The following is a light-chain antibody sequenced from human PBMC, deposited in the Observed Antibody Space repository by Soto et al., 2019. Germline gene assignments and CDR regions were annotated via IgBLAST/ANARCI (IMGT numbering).Light chain of an antibody. Sequence: EIVLTQSPATLSLSPGERATLSCRASESVNIYVAWYQQKPGRAPRLLIYDTSKRAAGIPDRFSGGGSGTDFTLTISRLEPEDFAVYYCQQYGSSSITFGQGTRLEIK. CDR1: ESVNIY. V-gene: IGKV3-20*01. CDR2: DTS. J-gene: IGKJ5*01. CDR3: QQYGSSSIT.